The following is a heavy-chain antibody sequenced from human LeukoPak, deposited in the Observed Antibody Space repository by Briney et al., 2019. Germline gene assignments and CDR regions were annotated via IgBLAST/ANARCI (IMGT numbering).Heavy chain of an antibody. V-gene: IGHV3-7*01. CDR1: GFTFSNAW. CDR2: IKEDGSEK. Sequence: PGGSLRLSCAASGFTFSNAWMSWVRQAPGKGLEWVANIKEDGSEKYFVESVKGRFTISRDNAKNSLYLQVNSLRAEDTAVYYCARDGWHSGYYSYHYYYMDVWGKGTTVAVSS. CDR3: ARDGWHSGYYSYHYYYMDV. D-gene: IGHD3-22*01. J-gene: IGHJ6*03.